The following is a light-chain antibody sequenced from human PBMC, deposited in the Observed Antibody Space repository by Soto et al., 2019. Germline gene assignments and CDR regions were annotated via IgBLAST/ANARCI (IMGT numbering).Light chain of an antibody. CDR2: AAS. J-gene: IGKJ1*01. Sequence: IQMTHSPSSLSASVLYRVTITFLASQGIGNALGWYQQKPGKAPKLLIYAASSLQGGVPSRFSGSGSGTDFTLTISSLQPEDFATYYCLQDYNYPWTFGRGTKVDIK. CDR1: QGIGNA. V-gene: IGKV1-6*01. CDR3: LQDYNYPWT.